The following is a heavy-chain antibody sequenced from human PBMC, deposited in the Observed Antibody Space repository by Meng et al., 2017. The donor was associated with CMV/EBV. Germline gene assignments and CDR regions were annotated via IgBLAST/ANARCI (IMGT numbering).Heavy chain of an antibody. Sequence: QLQEPGAGLMKLQTTLYLTCTASGDSISSDDYYWSWIPQPPGKGLECIGYIYYSGSTYYHPSLKSRVTISVDTSKNQFSLKLSSVTATDTAVYYCATLGILLWFGFDPWGQGTLVTVSS. CDR1: GDSISSDDYY. V-gene: IGHV4-30-4*08. J-gene: IGHJ5*02. D-gene: IGHD3-10*01. CDR2: IYYSGST. CDR3: ATLGILLWFGFDP.